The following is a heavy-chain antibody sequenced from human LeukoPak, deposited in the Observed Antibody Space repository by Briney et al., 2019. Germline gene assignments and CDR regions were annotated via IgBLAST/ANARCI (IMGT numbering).Heavy chain of an antibody. D-gene: IGHD6-19*01. Sequence: SETLSLTCTVSGGSISSYYWSWIRQPPGKGLEWIGYIYYSGSTYYNPSLKNRVTISVDTSKNQFSLKLSSVTAADTAVYYCARTGYSSGHSDYWGQGTLVTVSS. CDR1: GGSISSYY. J-gene: IGHJ4*02. V-gene: IGHV4-59*12. CDR2: IYYSGST. CDR3: ARTGYSSGHSDY.